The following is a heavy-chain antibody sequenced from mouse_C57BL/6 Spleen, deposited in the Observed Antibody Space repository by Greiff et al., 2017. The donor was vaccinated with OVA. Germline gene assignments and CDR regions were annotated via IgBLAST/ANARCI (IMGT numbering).Heavy chain of an antibody. CDR2: IYPGGGST. CDR3: ARSHYAMDY. J-gene: IGHJ4*01. V-gene: IGHV1-55*01. Sequence: QVQLQQPGAELVKPGASVKMSCKASGYTFTSYWITWVKQRPGQGLEWIGDIYPGGGSTTYNEKFKGKATLTVDTSSSTAYMQLSSLTSEDSAVYYCARSHYAMDYWGQGTSVTVSS. CDR1: GYTFTSYW.